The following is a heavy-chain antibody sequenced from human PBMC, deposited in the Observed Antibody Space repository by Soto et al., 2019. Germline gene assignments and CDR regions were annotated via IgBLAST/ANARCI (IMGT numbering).Heavy chain of an antibody. CDR2: ISYDGSNK. V-gene: IGHV3-30*18. CDR1: GFTFSSYG. D-gene: IGHD6-13*01. J-gene: IGHJ6*02. CDR3: AKGAGYSSSWYTWGSYYGMDV. Sequence: GGSLRLSCAASGFTFSSYGMHWVRQAPGKGLEWVAVISYDGSNKYYADSVKGRFTISRDNSKNTLYLQMNSLRAEDTAVYYCAKGAGYSSSWYTWGSYYGMDVWGQGTTVTVSS.